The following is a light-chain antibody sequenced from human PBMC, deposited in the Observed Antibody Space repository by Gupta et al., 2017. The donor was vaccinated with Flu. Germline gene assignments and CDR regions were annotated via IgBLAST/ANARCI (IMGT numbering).Light chain of an antibody. J-gene: IGKJ2*01. CDR2: WAS. CDR3: QQDHYTPFT. V-gene: IGKV4-1*01. Sequence: SLGETATIKCRSSHNCWLSSNNRNYLAWYRQKPGQPPTLLIYWASTLESGIPDRFSGSGSETDFTLTISSLQAEDAAVYYCQQDHYTPFTFGQGTKLEIK. CDR1: HNCWLSSNNRNY.